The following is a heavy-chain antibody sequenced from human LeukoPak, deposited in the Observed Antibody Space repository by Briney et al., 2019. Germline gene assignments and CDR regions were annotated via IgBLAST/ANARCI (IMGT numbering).Heavy chain of an antibody. D-gene: IGHD4-17*01. CDR3: ARVVNSPYGDYGYYFDY. CDR2: IYHSGST. V-gene: IGHV4-30-2*01. Sequence: PSETLSLTCAVSGGSISSGGYSWSWIRQPPGKGLEWIGYIYHSGSTYYNPSLESRVTISVDRSKNQFSLKLSSVTAADTAVYYCARVVNSPYGDYGYYFDYWGQGTLVTVSS. CDR1: GGSISSGGYS. J-gene: IGHJ4*02.